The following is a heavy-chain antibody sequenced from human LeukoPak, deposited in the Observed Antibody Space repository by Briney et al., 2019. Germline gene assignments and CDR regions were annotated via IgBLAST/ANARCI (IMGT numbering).Heavy chain of an antibody. Sequence: NPSETLSLTCTVSGGSISSYYWSWIRQPPGKGLEWIGYIYYSGSTNYNPSLKSRVTISVDTSKNQFSLKLSSVTAADTAVYYCARGPTYCSSTSCYLQHWGQGTLVTVSS. CDR2: IYYSGST. D-gene: IGHD2-2*01. CDR1: GGSISSYY. CDR3: ARGPTYCSSTSCYLQH. J-gene: IGHJ1*01. V-gene: IGHV4-59*01.